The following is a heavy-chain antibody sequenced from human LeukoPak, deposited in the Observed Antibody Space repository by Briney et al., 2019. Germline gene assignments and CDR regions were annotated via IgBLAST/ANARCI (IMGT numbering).Heavy chain of an antibody. D-gene: IGHD6-6*01. V-gene: IGHV1-2*02. Sequence: ASVKVSCKASGYTFTGYYMHWVRQAPGQGLEWMGWINPNSGGTNYAQKFQGRVTMTRDTSISTAYMELSRLRSDDTAVYYCARDLSVSIPCIAARYWFDPWGQGTLVTVSS. CDR2: INPNSGGT. CDR3: ARDLSVSIPCIAARYWFDP. J-gene: IGHJ5*02. CDR1: GYTFTGYY.